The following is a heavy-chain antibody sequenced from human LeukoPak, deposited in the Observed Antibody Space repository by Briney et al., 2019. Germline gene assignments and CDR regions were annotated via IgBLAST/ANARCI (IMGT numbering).Heavy chain of an antibody. J-gene: IGHJ4*02. CDR3: ARHPLHYDFWSGYYRDYFDY. V-gene: IGHV4-39*01. CDR2: IYYSGST. CDR1: GGSISSSSYY. Sequence: PSETLSLTCTVSGGSISSSSYYWGWIRQPPGKGLEWIGSIYYSGSTYYNPSLKSRVTISVDTSKNQFSLKLSSVTAADTAVYYCARHPLHYDFWSGYYRDYFDYWGQGTLVTVSS. D-gene: IGHD3-3*01.